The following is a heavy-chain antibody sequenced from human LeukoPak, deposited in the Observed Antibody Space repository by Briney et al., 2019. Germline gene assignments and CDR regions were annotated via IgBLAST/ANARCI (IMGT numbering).Heavy chain of an antibody. J-gene: IGHJ6*03. D-gene: IGHD5-18*01. V-gene: IGHV4-39*07. CDR3: VRQLWHRGLYYYYMDV. CDR2: IYYSGST. Sequence: SETLSLTCTVSGGSISSSSYYWGWIRQPPGKGLEWIGSIYYSGSTYYNPSLKSRVTISVDTSKNQFSLKLSSVTAADTAVYYCVRQLWHRGLYYYYMDVWGKGTTVTVSS. CDR1: GGSISSSSYY.